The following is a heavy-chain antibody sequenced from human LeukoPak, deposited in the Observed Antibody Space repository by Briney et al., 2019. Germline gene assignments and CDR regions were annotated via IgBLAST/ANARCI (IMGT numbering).Heavy chain of an antibody. V-gene: IGHV3-48*02. J-gene: IGHJ2*01. D-gene: IGHD6-13*01. CDR2: ISSSSSTI. CDR1: GFTFSSYS. Sequence: PGGSLRLSCAAYGFTFSSYSMNWVRQAPGKGLEWVSYISSSSSTIYYADSVKGRFTISRDNAKNSLYLQMNSLRDEDTAVYYCARGSTIGIYGSSLASYWYFDLWGRGTLVTVSS. CDR3: ARGSTIGIYGSSLASYWYFDL.